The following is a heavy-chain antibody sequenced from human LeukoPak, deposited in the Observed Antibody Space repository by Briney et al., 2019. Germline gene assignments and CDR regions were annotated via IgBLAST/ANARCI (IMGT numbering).Heavy chain of an antibody. D-gene: IGHD3-9*01. CDR3: ARRYYAILTGYPYYFDY. V-gene: IGHV4-30-4*01. J-gene: IGHJ4*02. CDR2: IYYSGGT. CDR1: GGSISSGDYY. Sequence: PSETLSLTCTVSGGSISSGDYYWSWIRQPPGKGLEWIGYIYYSGGTYYNPSLKSRVTISVDTSKNQFSLKLSSVTAADTAVYYCARRYYAILTGYPYYFDYWGQGTLVTVSS.